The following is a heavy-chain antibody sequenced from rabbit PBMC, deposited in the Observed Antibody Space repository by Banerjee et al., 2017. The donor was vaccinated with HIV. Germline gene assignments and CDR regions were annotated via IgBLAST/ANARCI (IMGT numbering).Heavy chain of an antibody. CDR1: GWSFSSNA. CDR3: ASHPDSLWGL. V-gene: IGHV1S45*01. D-gene: IGHD7-1*01. J-gene: IGHJ4*01. Sequence: QEQLEESGGDLVKPEGSLTLTCTASGWSFSSNAMCWVRQAPGKGLELIACIYTSSGNTVYASWAKGRFTISKTSSTTVTLQMTSLTAADTATYFCASHPDSLWGLWGTGTLVTVS. CDR2: IYTSSGNT.